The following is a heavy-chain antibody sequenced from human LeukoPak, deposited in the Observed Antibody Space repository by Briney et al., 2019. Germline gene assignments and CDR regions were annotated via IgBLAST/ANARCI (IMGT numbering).Heavy chain of an antibody. J-gene: IGHJ6*03. CDR1: GFTFSTYT. Sequence: GGSLRLSCAASGFTFSTYTMNWVRQAPGKGLEWVSSISSSSSYIYYADSVRGRFTISRDNAKNSLYLQINSLRAEDTAVYYCARAGYSSSPTYYYYYMDVWGKGTTVTVSS. CDR2: ISSSSSYI. D-gene: IGHD6-6*01. CDR3: ARAGYSSSPTYYYYYMDV. V-gene: IGHV3-21*01.